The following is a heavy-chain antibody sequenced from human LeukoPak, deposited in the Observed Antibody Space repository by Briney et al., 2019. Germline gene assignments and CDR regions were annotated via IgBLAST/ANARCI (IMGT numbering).Heavy chain of an antibody. J-gene: IGHJ4*02. V-gene: IGHV3-7*03. CDR1: GFIFSNFW. CDR3: ARVQSGCGSTSCYDAYSFDS. CDR2: IKQDGSEK. Sequence: PGGSLRLSCAASGFIFSNFWMSWVRQAPGKGLEWVANIKQDGSEKYYVDPVKGRFTISRDNAKNSLYLQMISLRPDDTAVYYCARVQSGCGSTSCYDAYSFDSWGRGTLVTVSS. D-gene: IGHD2-2*01.